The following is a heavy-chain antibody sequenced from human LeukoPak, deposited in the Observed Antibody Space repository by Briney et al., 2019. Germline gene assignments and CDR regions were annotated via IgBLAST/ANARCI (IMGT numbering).Heavy chain of an antibody. V-gene: IGHV4-34*01. J-gene: IGHJ3*02. CDR2: TNHSGTP. CDR1: TRSSSSYS. D-gene: IGHD3-22*01. Sequence: SQTLSLTWALYTRSSSSYSSGWDSHPQKNVIEWNGETNHSGTPNMHPTLKSRVTISVDTSKNQFSLKLSSVTAADTAVYYCARRNYYDSSDPPDAFDIWGQGTMVTVSS. CDR3: ARRNYYDSSDPPDAFDI.